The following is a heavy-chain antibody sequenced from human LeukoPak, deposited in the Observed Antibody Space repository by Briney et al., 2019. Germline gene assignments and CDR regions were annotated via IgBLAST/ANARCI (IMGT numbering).Heavy chain of an antibody. CDR3: ARDEKSYYDFWSGNIPGAFDI. CDR1: GCSISRGHYY. CDR2: IYCSGST. D-gene: IGHD3-3*01. J-gene: IGHJ3*02. V-gene: IGHV4-30-4*08. Sequence: PSQTLSLTCTVSGCSISRGHYYWSWIRQPPGKALEGIGYIYCSGSTYYNPSLNSRVTISVDTSKNQFSLKLSSVTAADTAVYYCARDEKSYYDFWSGNIPGAFDIWGQGTLVTVSS.